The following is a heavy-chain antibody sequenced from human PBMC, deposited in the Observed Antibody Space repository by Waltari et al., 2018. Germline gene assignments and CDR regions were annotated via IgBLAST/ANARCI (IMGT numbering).Heavy chain of an antibody. J-gene: IGHJ4*02. CDR2: IKQDGSGK. CDR1: GCPFCGAW. V-gene: IGHV3-7*01. CDR3: AEVANFDY. Sequence: EVQLVESGGGLVQPVGSLRRACAASGCPFCGAWGSWVRQVSGKGLEWVANIKQDGSGKYYVDAVKGRFTISRDNAKNSLYLQMNSLRAEDTAVYYCAEVANFDYWGQGTLVTVSS.